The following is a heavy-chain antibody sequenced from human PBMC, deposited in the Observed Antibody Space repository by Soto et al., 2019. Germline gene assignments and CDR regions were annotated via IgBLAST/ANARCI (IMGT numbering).Heavy chain of an antibody. CDR3: ARGRRYGYGDYGMDV. CDR2: ISYDGSNK. D-gene: IGHD5-18*01. V-gene: IGHV3-30-3*01. CDR1: GFTFSSYA. Sequence: QVQLVESGGGVVQPGRSLRLSCAASGFTFSSYAMHWVRQAPGKGLEWVAVISYDGSNKYYADSVKGRFTISRDNSKNTLYLQMNSLRAEDTAVYYCARGRRYGYGDYGMDVWGQGTTVTVSS. J-gene: IGHJ6*02.